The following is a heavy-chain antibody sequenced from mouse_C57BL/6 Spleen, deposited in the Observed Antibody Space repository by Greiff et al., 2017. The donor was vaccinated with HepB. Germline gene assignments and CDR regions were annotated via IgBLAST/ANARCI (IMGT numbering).Heavy chain of an antibody. J-gene: IGHJ3*01. CDR2: IYPSDSET. D-gene: IGHD4-1*01. V-gene: IGHV1-61*01. Sequence: QVQLQQSGAELVRPGSSVKLSCKASGYTFTSYWMDWVKQRPGQGLEWIGNIYPSDSETHYNQKFKDKATLTVDKSSSTAYMQLSSLTSEDSAVYYCARADWAWFAYWGQGTLVTVSA. CDR3: ARADWAWFAY. CDR1: GYTFTSYW.